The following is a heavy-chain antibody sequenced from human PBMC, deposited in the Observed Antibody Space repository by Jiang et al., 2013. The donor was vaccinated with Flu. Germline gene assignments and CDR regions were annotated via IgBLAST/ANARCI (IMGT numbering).Heavy chain of an antibody. Sequence: TLSLTCTVSGGSFNTRDFYWDWIRQPPGKGLEWIGDIHYSGRTYYNPSLKSRVTISVDTSKNQFSLNLSSVTAADTAVYYCARHDYSNYAFWGQGTLVTVSS. CDR3: ARHDYSNYAF. CDR1: GGSFNTRDFY. CDR2: IHYSGRT. D-gene: IGHD4-11*01. J-gene: IGHJ4*02. V-gene: IGHV4-39*01.